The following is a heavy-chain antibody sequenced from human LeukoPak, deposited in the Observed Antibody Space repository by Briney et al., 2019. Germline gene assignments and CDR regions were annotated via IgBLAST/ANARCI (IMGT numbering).Heavy chain of an antibody. V-gene: IGHV4-59*01. CDR1: GGSISGYY. CDR3: ARLHSSRAEEFDP. CDR2: IYYSGTT. Sequence: SETLSLTCTVSGGSISGYYWSWIRQPPGKGLEWIGYIYYSGTTNYNPSLRSRVTISVDTSKNQFSLRLSSETATDTAVYYCARLHSSRAEEFDPWGQGTLVTVSS. J-gene: IGHJ5*02.